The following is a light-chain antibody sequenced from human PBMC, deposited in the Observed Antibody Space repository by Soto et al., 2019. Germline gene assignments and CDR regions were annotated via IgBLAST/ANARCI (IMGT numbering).Light chain of an antibody. V-gene: IGLV2-23*01. Sequence: QSALTQPASVSGSPGQSITISCTGTSSDVGTYDLVSWYQHHPGKPPKLMIYGANKRPSGVSNRFSGSKSSNTASLTISGLQAEDEAHYYCCSYVASSTWVFGGGTKLTVL. CDR1: SSDVGTYDL. J-gene: IGLJ3*02. CDR2: GAN. CDR3: CSYVASSTWV.